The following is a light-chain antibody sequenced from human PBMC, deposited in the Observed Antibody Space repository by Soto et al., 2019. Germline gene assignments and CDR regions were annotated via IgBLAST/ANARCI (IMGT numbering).Light chain of an antibody. Sequence: QSVLTQPPSVSGAPGQRVTISCTGSSSNIGSDYGVHWYQQIPGTAPQLLIYDTNNRPSGVPDRFSGSKSDTSASLAITGLQAEDEADYYCLSYDSNLSGWVLGGGTKLTVL. CDR2: DTN. CDR1: SSNIGSDYG. CDR3: LSYDSNLSGWV. V-gene: IGLV1-40*01. J-gene: IGLJ3*02.